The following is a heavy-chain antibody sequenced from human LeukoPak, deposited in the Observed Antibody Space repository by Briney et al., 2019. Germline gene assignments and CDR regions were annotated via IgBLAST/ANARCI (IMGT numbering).Heavy chain of an antibody. D-gene: IGHD5-18*01. Sequence: PGGSLRLSCAASGFTFSRYAMSWVRQAPGKGLEWVSAISGSGGSTYYADSVKGRFTISRDNSKNTLYLQMNSLRAEDTAVYYCAKGIESYGHYYFDYWGQGTLVTVSS. CDR2: ISGSGGST. J-gene: IGHJ4*02. CDR1: GFTFSRYA. V-gene: IGHV3-23*01. CDR3: AKGIESYGHYYFDY.